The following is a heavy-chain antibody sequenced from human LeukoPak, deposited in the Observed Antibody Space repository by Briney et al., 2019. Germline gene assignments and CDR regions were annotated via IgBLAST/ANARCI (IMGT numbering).Heavy chain of an antibody. J-gene: IGHJ3*02. D-gene: IGHD4-23*01. CDR2: INHSGST. CDR3: ARGNYGGNSGDAFDI. CDR1: GGSFSGYY. Sequence: SETLSLTCAVYGGSFSGYYWSWIRQPPGKGREWIGEINHSGSTNYNPSLKSRVTISVDTSKNQFSLKLSSVTAADTAVYYCARGNYGGNSGDAFDIWGQGTMVTVSS. V-gene: IGHV4-34*01.